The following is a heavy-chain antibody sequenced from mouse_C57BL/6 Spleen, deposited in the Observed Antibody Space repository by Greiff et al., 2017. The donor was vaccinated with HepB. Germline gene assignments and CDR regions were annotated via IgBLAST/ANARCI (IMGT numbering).Heavy chain of an antibody. CDR2: IDPEDGET. Sequence: EVQLQQSGAELVKPGASVKLSCPASGFNIKDYYMHWVKQRTEQGLEWIGRIDPEDGETKYAPKCQGKATITADTSSNTAYLQLSRLTSEDPAVHYCAIYYGSSYFDYWGQGTTLPVAS. CDR3: AIYYGSSYFDY. CDR1: GFNIKDYY. J-gene: IGHJ2*01. D-gene: IGHD1-1*01. V-gene: IGHV14-2*01.